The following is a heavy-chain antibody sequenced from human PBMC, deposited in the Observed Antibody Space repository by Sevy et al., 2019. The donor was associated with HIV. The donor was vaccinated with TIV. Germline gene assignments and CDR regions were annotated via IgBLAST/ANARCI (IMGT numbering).Heavy chain of an antibody. Sequence: GGSLRLSCAASGFTFSRYWMSWVRQAPGKGLEWVAKIKQEGSEKYYVDSVKGRFTISRDNAKNSLFLQMHSLRGEDTAVYYCAREYYFDSSGYYLSFGYWGQGTLVTVSS. D-gene: IGHD3-22*01. CDR2: IKQEGSEK. CDR3: AREYYFDSSGYYLSFGY. CDR1: GFTFSRYW. J-gene: IGHJ4*02. V-gene: IGHV3-7*01.